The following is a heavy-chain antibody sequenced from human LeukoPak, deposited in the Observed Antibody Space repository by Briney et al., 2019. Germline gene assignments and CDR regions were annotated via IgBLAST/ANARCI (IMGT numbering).Heavy chain of an antibody. CDR2: INHSGST. V-gene: IGHV4-34*01. Sequence: SETLSLTCAVYGGSFSGYYWSWIRQPPGKGLEWIGEINHSGSTNYNPSLKSRVTISVDTSKNQFSLKLSSVTAADTAVYYCARHTHYYGSGSYYFDYWGQGTLVTVSS. J-gene: IGHJ4*02. CDR3: ARHTHYYGSGSYYFDY. D-gene: IGHD3-10*01. CDR1: GGSFSGYY.